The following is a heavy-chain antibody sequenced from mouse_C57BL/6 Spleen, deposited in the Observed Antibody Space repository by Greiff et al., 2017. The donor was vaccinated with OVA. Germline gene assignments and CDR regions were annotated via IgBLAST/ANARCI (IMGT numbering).Heavy chain of an antibody. V-gene: IGHV2-6*03. Sequence: VKLQESGPGLVAPSQSLSITCTVSGFSLTSYGVHWVRQPPGKGLEWLVVIWSDGSTTYNSALKSRLSISKDNSKSQVFLKMNSLQTDDTAMYYCARGDDYDGQAWFAYWGQGTLVTVSA. CDR3: ARGDDYDGQAWFAY. D-gene: IGHD2-4*01. CDR1: GFSLTSYG. CDR2: IWSDGST. J-gene: IGHJ3*01.